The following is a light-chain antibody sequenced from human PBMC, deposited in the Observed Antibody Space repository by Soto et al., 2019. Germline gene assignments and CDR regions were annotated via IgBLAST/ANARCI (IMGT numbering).Light chain of an antibody. J-gene: IGKJ1*01. CDR3: PPYNRYST. CDR1: QRISSW. CDR2: DDS. V-gene: IGKV1-5*01. Sequence: DIQMTQSPSTLSASVGDRVTITCRASQRISSWLAWYQQKPGKAPKLLIYDDSSLESGVPLRFSGSGSGTEFTLTISSLQPDDFAPPYCPPYNRYSTLGQGSKV.